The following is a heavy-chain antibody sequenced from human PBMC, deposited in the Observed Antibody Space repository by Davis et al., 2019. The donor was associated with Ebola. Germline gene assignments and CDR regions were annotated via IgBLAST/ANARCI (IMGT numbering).Heavy chain of an antibody. Sequence: GESLKISCAASGFTFSSYAMHWVRQAPGKGLEWVAVISYDGSNKYYADSVKGRFTISRDNSKNTLYLQMNSLRAEDTAVYYCAKEGYYYDSSGYGSRIDYWGQGTLVTVSS. V-gene: IGHV3-30-3*01. J-gene: IGHJ4*02. CDR1: GFTFSSYA. D-gene: IGHD3-22*01. CDR2: ISYDGSNK. CDR3: AKEGYYYDSSGYGSRIDY.